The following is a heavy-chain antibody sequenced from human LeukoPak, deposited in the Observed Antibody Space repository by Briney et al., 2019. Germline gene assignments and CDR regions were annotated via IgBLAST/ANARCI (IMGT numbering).Heavy chain of an antibody. J-gene: IGHJ6*03. CDR1: GYTFTVYY. Sequence: EASVKVSCKASGYTFTVYYMHWVRQAPGQGLEWMGWMNPNSGDTGYAQKFQGRVTMTRNTSISTAYMELSSLRSEDTAVYYCARAQRLKLWFGDTYYMDVWGKGTTVTISS. V-gene: IGHV1-8*02. D-gene: IGHD3-10*01. CDR3: ARAQRLKLWFGDTYYMDV. CDR2: MNPNSGDT.